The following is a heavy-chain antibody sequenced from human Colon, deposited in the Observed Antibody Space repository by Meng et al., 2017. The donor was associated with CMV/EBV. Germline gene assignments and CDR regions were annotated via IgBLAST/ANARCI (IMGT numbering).Heavy chain of an antibody. V-gene: IGHV3-11*01. Sequence: GGSLRLSCEVSGFTISDRHMSWIRQAPGKGLDWIIYVTRDSMIYSADSVRGRFTISRDNAKNSMYLQLNSLRAEDTAVYYCVSGITGRPESEYWGQGTLVTVSS. CDR2: VTRDSMI. CDR1: GFTISDRH. D-gene: IGHD1-14*01. J-gene: IGHJ4*02. CDR3: VSGITGRPESEY.